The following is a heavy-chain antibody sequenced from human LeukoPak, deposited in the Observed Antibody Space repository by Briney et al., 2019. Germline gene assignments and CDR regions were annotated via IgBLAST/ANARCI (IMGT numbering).Heavy chain of an antibody. J-gene: IGHJ3*02. CDR1: GGSFSGYY. D-gene: IGHD3-9*01. V-gene: IGHV4-34*01. CDR3: ARHGHYDILTGYYAPDAFDI. Sequence: SETLSLTCAVYGGSFSGYYWSWIRQPPGKGLEWIGEINHSGSTNYNPSLKSRVTISVDTSKNQFSLKLSSVTAADTAVYYCARHGHYDILTGYYAPDAFDIWGQGTMVTVSS. CDR2: INHSGST.